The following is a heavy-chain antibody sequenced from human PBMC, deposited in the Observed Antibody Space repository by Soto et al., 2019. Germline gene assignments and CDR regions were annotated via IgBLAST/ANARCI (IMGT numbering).Heavy chain of an antibody. V-gene: IGHV3-30*18. CDR2: ISYDGSNK. CDR1: GFTFSSYG. J-gene: IGHJ6*02. D-gene: IGHD2-2*01. CDR3: AKDLTGASSTLYYYYGMDV. Sequence: PGGSLRLSCAASGFTFSSYGMHWVRQAPGKGLEWVAVISYDGSNKYYADSVKGRFTISRDNSKNTLYLQMNSLRAEDTAVYYCAKDLTGASSTLYYYYGMDVWGQGTTVTVSS.